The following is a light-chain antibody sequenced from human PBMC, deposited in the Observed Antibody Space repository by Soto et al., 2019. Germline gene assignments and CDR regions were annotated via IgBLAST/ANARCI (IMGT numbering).Light chain of an antibody. V-gene: IGLV2-14*01. Sequence: QSVLTQPPSVSGAAGQSITIASTGISGEVGGDNDDSWDQQQQGKAAKVMMYEVSNRPSGASNRLSGSKSGNTASLTISGLQAEDEADYYCSSYTSSSTRYVFGTGTKVTVL. J-gene: IGLJ1*01. CDR2: EVS. CDR3: SSYTSSSTRYV. CDR1: SGEVGGDND.